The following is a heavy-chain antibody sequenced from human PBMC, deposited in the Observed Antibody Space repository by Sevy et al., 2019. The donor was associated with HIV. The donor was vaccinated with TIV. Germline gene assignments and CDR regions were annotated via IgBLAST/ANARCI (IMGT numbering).Heavy chain of an antibody. CDR2: IKQDGSQK. CDR1: GFSLRSNW. V-gene: IGHV3-7*03. J-gene: IGHJ4*02. CDR3: ARDSDRSSYSAD. Sequence: GGSLRLSCAASGFSLRSNWMSWVRQAPGKGLEWLANIKQDGSQKFYVDSVKGRFTISRDNAMNSLFLDMHSLRVEDTAIYFCARDSDRSSYSADWGQGTLVTVSS. D-gene: IGHD6-13*01.